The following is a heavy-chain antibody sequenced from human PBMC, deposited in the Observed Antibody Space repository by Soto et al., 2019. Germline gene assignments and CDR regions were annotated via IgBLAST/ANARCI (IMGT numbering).Heavy chain of an antibody. Sequence: GGSLRLSCAASGFTFSSYAMHWVRQAPGKGLEWVAVISYDGSNKYYADSVKGRFTISRDNSKNTLYLQMNSLRAEDTAVYYCAKDYDPYGMDVWGQGTTVTVSS. CDR1: GFTFSSYA. J-gene: IGHJ6*02. CDR2: ISYDGSNK. D-gene: IGHD3-3*01. CDR3: AKDYDPYGMDV. V-gene: IGHV3-30*04.